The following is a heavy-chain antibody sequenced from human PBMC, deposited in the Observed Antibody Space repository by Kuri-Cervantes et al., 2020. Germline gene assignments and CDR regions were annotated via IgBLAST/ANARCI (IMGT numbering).Heavy chain of an antibody. D-gene: IGHD2-8*01. J-gene: IGHJ5*02. V-gene: IGHV1-45*02. CDR3: AGLAPRVSDPRGP. CDR2: ITPFNGNT. Sequence: SVKVSCKASEYTFTYRYLHWVRQAPGQALEWMEWITPFNGNTNYAQKFQDRVTITRDRSMSTAYMELSSLTSEDTAIYYCAGLAPRVSDPRGPWGQGTLVTVSS. CDR1: EYTFTYRY.